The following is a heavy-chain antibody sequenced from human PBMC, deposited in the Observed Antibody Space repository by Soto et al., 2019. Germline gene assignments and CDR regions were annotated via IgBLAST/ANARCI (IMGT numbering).Heavy chain of an antibody. J-gene: IGHJ4*01. D-gene: IGHD2-21*02. Sequence: GGSLRLSCVGSGFSFRDHSMNWVRQPPGKGLQWISYISSSSENIYYADSVKGRFNVSRDNAKNTLFLQMNSLRDDDSAIYYCQRLPKGSVVTGWGQGSLVTVSS. CDR3: QRLPKGSVVTG. CDR2: ISSSSENI. V-gene: IGHV3-48*02. CDR1: GFSFRDHS.